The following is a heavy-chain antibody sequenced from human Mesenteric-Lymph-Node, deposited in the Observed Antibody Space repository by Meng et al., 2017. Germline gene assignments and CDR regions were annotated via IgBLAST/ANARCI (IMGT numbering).Heavy chain of an antibody. Sequence: GESLKISCAASGFTFSNAWMSWVRQAPGKGLEWVGRIKSKTDGGTTDYAAPVKGRFTISRDDSKNTLYLQMNSLKTEDTAVYYCTRQEMVTYYFDYWGQGTLVTVSS. CDR2: IKSKTDGGTT. V-gene: IGHV3-15*01. CDR3: TRQEMVTYYFDY. CDR1: GFTFSNAW. J-gene: IGHJ4*02. D-gene: IGHD5-24*01.